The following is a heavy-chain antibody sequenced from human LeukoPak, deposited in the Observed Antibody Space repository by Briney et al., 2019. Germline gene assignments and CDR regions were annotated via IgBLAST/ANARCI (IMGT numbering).Heavy chain of an antibody. D-gene: IGHD5-12*01. V-gene: IGHV1-2*02. CDR2: NNPNSGDT. J-gene: IGHJ4*02. CDR3: ARCRYSGYDGFDY. Sequence: ASVKVSCKASGYTFTDYYMQWVRQAPGQGLEWMGWNNPNSGDTNYAQKFQGRVTMTRDRSISTAYMELTSLRSDDTAVYYCARCRYSGYDGFDYWGQGTLVTVSS. CDR1: GYTFTDYY.